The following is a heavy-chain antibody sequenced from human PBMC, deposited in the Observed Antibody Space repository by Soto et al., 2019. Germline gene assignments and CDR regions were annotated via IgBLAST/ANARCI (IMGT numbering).Heavy chain of an antibody. CDR2: INVGNGNA. CDR3: TSSSERGY. J-gene: IGHJ4*02. CDR1: GYTYTEYA. Sequence: QVQFVQSGGEEKKPGASVKLSCKTSGYTYTEYAIHWVRQAPGQGLEWMGWINVGNGNAKYSQRFEGRVTMTRDTSASTVYMEVGSLASEDTAVYYCTSSSERGYWGQGTLVTVSS. V-gene: IGHV1-3*05.